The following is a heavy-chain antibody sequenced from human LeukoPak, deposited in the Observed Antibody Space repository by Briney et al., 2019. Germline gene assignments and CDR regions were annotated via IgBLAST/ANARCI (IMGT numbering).Heavy chain of an antibody. CDR2: IKQDGSEK. CDR1: GFTFSTYW. Sequence: GGSLRLSCAASGFTFSTYWMSWIRQAPGKGLEWVANIKQDGSEKYYVDSVQGRFTISRDNAKNSLYLQMNSLRAEDTAVYYCARGIPQVVSVAATEDASDIWGQGTIVNGSS. V-gene: IGHV3-7*01. D-gene: IGHD2-15*01. J-gene: IGHJ3*02. CDR3: ARGIPQVVSVAATEDASDI.